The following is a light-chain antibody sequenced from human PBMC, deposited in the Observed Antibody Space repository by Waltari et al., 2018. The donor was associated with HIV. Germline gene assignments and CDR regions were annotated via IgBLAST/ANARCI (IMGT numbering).Light chain of an antibody. CDR3: CSYTGGGTV. J-gene: IGLJ2*01. Sequence: ALPPPASVFGSPGPSITIPCTGSSSDVGGYNLVSWYEQHPGKAPKVMIYEVSKRPSGVSNRFSGSKSGNTASLTISGLQAEDEAYYYCCSYTGGGTVFGGGTQLTVL. V-gene: IGLV2-23*02. CDR2: EVS. CDR1: SSDVGGYNL.